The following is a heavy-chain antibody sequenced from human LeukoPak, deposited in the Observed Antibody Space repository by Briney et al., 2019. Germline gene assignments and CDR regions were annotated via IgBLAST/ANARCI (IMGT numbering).Heavy chain of an antibody. J-gene: IGHJ4*02. D-gene: IGHD4-17*01. Sequence: GGSLRLSCAASGFTFSSYSMNWIRQAPGKGLEWVSSISSSTSYIYYADSVKGRFTISKDDAKNSLYLQMNSLRAEDTAVYYCARAGGSTVSHSDYWGQGTLVTVSS. V-gene: IGHV3-21*01. CDR2: ISSSTSYI. CDR3: ARAGGSTVSHSDY. CDR1: GFTFSSYS.